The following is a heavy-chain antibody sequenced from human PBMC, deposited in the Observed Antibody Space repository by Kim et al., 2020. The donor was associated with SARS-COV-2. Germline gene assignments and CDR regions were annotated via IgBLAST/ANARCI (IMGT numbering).Heavy chain of an antibody. CDR1: GGSFSGYY. D-gene: IGHD3-10*01. V-gene: IGHV4-34*01. J-gene: IGHJ5*01. Sequence: SETLSLTCAVYGGSFSGYYWSWIRQPPGKGLEWIGEINHSGSTNYNPSLKSRVTISVDTSKNQFSLKLSSVTAADTAVYYCARGVRNYYGSGSYFDYWG. CDR3: ARGVRNYYGSGSYFDY. CDR2: INHSGST.